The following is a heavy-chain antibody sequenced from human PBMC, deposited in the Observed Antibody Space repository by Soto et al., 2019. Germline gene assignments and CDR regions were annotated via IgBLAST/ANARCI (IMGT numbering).Heavy chain of an antibody. CDR2: INPSGGST. CDR3: ASGRAFGSGSYYWFDP. CDR1: GYTFTNYY. D-gene: IGHD3-10*01. Sequence: ASVKVSCKASGYTFTNYYMHWVRQAPGQGLEWMGIINPSGGSTSYTQKFQGRVTMTGDTSTSTIYMELSSLTSEDTAIYYCASGRAFGSGSYYWFDPWGQGTLVTVSS. J-gene: IGHJ5*02. V-gene: IGHV1-46*01.